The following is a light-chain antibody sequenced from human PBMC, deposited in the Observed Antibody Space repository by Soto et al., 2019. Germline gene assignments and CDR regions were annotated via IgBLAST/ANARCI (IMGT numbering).Light chain of an antibody. CDR2: SNN. CDR3: AAGDDSLSGVV. V-gene: IGLV1-47*02. J-gene: IGLJ2*01. CDR1: SSNIGSNY. Sequence: QPVLTQPPSASGTPGQRFTISCSCSSSNIGSNYVYWYQQLPGPAPKLLIYSNNQRPSGVPDRFSGSKSGTSASLAISGLRSEDEADYYCAAGDDSLSGVVFGGGTKVPVL.